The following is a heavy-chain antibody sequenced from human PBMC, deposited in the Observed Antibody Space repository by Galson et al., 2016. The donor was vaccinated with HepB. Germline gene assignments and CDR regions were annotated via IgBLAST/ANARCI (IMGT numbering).Heavy chain of an antibody. CDR3: ARKPIAARPGEWQLGDGYFDL. Sequence: TLSLTCTVSGGSISSGGYYWSWIRQHPGKGLEWIGYIYYSGSTYYNPSLKSRVTISVDTSKNQFSLKLSSVTAADTAVYYCARKPIAARPGEWQLGDGYFDLWGRGTLVTVSS. CDR1: GGSISSGGYY. D-gene: IGHD6-6*01. V-gene: IGHV4-31*03. J-gene: IGHJ2*01. CDR2: IYYSGST.